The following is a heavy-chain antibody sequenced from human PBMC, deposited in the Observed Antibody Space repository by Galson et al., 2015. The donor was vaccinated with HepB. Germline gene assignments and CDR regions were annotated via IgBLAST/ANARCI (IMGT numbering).Heavy chain of an antibody. CDR2: IDPSDSYT. CDR3: ARFDSGHDFFDY. J-gene: IGHJ4*02. CDR1: GFSFPSYW. V-gene: IGHV5-10-1*01. Sequence: QSGAAVKKPGESLRITCKGSGFSFPSYWISWVRQMPGKGLEWMGRIDPSDSYTKYSPSFEGHVTISADKSISTAYLQWSSLKASDTAMYYCARFDSGHDFFDYWGQGTLVTVSS. D-gene: IGHD5-12*01.